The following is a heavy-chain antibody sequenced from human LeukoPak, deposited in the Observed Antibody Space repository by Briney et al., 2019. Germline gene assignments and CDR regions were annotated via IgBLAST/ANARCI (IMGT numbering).Heavy chain of an antibody. CDR3: AIAQSWDELFDS. V-gene: IGHV3-53*01. D-gene: IGHD1-26*01. J-gene: IGHJ4*02. Sequence: TGGSLTLSCAASGIAVTGNYMSWVRQRPGKGLEWVSFISINTDTFYADSVRGRFTISRDSSENTLFLQMNSLRDEDSAVYYCAIAQSWDELFDSWGQGTLVTVSS. CDR1: GIAVTGNY. CDR2: ISINTDT.